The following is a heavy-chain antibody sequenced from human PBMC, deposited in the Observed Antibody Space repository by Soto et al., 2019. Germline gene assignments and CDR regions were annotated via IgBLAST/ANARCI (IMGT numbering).Heavy chain of an antibody. D-gene: IGHD4-17*01. CDR3: ASDYGDYGNNYYYYGMDV. Sequence: QVQLVQSGAEVKKPGSSVKVSCKASGGTFSSYAISWVRQAPGQGLEWMGGIIPIFGTANYAQKFQGRVTITADESTNTAYMELSSLRSEDTAVYYCASDYGDYGNNYYYYGMDVWGQGTTVTVSS. CDR1: GGTFSSYA. CDR2: IIPIFGTA. V-gene: IGHV1-69*12. J-gene: IGHJ6*02.